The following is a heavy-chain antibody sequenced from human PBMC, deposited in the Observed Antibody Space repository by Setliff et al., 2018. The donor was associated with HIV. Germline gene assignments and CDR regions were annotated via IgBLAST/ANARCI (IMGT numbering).Heavy chain of an antibody. J-gene: IGHJ4*01. CDR1: GYTFTGYY. D-gene: IGHD1-26*01. Sequence: GASVKVSCKASGYTFTGYYMHWVRQAPGQGLEWMGWINPNSGGTNYAQKFQDRVTVTRDTSINTVYMDLVRLRYDDTAIYYCARGFFSGTYHYFDFWGQGSLVTVSS. V-gene: IGHV1-2*02. CDR2: INPNSGGT. CDR3: ARGFFSGTYHYFDF.